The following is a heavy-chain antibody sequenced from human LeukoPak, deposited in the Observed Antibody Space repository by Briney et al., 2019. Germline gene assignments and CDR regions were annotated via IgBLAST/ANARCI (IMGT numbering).Heavy chain of an antibody. CDR3: AKERGHSKPFDY. V-gene: IGHV3-23*01. CDR2: ISDSGDAT. D-gene: IGHD4-23*01. CDR1: GFIFSYYV. Sequence: GGSLRLSCEVSGFIFSYYVMNWVRQAPGKGLEWVSAISDSGDATYYADSVKGRFTISRDNSKSTLCLQMNNLRAEDTALYYCAKERGHSKPFDYWGQGTLVTVSS. J-gene: IGHJ4*02.